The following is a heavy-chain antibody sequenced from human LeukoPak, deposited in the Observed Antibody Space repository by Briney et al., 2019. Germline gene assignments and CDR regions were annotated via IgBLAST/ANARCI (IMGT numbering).Heavy chain of an antibody. D-gene: IGHD2-2*01. CDR2: ISGNSDYI. V-gene: IGHV3-23*01. J-gene: IGHJ4*02. Sequence: GGSLRLSCAASGFTFSIYGMNWVRQAPGKGLEWISYISGNSDYIYQADSVKGRFFISRDNSKDTLYLQMNSLRAEDTAVYYCAKDGVVVPAATLFDYWGQGTLVTVSS. CDR3: AKDGVVVPAATLFDY. CDR1: GFTFSIYG.